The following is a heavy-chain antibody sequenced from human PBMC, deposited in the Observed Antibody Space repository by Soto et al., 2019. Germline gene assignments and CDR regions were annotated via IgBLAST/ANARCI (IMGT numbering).Heavy chain of an antibody. CDR1: GGSISSSSYY. CDR2: IYYSGST. Sequence: SETLSLTCTVSGGSISSSSYYWGWIRQPPGKGLEWIGSIYYSGSTYYNPSLKSRVTISVDTSKNQFSLKLSSVTAADTAVYYCARRSGSYCFGYWGQGTLVTVSS. J-gene: IGHJ4*02. V-gene: IGHV4-39*01. CDR3: ARRSGSYCFGY. D-gene: IGHD1-26*01.